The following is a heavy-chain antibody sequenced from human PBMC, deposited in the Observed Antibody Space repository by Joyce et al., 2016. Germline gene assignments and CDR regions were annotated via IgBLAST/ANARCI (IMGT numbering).Heavy chain of an antibody. CDR1: GITFGHYA. J-gene: IGHJ5*02. V-gene: IGHV3-23*01. D-gene: IGHD2-2*01. Sequence: EVQLLESGGGLVQPGGSLRLSCAVSGITFGHYAMSWVRQAPGKELEVVSASSGNGEATHYADSVKGNFIISRDNSKDTLYLQMNSLRAEDTAVYYCAKSPDPANIGGYFDPWGQGTQVTVSS. CDR3: AKSPDPANIGGYFDP. CDR2: SSGNGEAT.